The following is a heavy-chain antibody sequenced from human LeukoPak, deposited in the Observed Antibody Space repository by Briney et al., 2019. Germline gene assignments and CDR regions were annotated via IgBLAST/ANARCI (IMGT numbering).Heavy chain of an antibody. CDR2: IWYDGTTK. D-gene: IGHD6-13*01. J-gene: IGHJ2*01. CDR1: GFTFDKYG. Sequence: GRSLRLSCAASGFTFDKYGMDWVRRAPGKGLEWVAVIWYDGTTKFYADSVKGRFTISRDNSKNTLSLQMDSLRAEDTAVYYCARGPIASSWHYYFDLWGRGTLVSVSS. V-gene: IGHV3-33*01. CDR3: ARGPIASSWHYYFDL.